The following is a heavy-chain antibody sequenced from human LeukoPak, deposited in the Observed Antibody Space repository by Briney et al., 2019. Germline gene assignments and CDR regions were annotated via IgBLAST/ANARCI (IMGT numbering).Heavy chain of an antibody. D-gene: IGHD2-21*01. V-gene: IGHV3-15*07. J-gene: IGHJ4*02. CDR3: ITPLPYSAQ. Sequence: GSLRLSCAASGFNFGNAWMYWVRQALGKGLEWVGRIKPKTDGETTEYAAPVKDRFSISRDDSKSMMYLQMNSLKTEDTAVYYCITPLPYSAQGGQGTLVTVS. CDR1: GFNFGNAW. CDR2: IKPKTDGETT.